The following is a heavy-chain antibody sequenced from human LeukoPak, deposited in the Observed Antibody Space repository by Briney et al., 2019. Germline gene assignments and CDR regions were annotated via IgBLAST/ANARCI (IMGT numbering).Heavy chain of an antibody. CDR3: ARSLYRTIEDAFDI. Sequence: GGSLRLSCAASGFTVSSNYMSWVRQAPGKGLEWVSVIYSGGSTYYADSVKGRFTISRDNSKNTLYLQMNSLRAEDTAVYYCARSLYRTIEDAFDIWGQGTMVTVSS. CDR1: GFTVSSNY. D-gene: IGHD4-11*01. J-gene: IGHJ3*02. CDR2: IYSGGST. V-gene: IGHV3-53*01.